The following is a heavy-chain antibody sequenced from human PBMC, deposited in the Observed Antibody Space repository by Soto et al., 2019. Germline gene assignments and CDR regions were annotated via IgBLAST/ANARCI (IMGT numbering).Heavy chain of an antibody. V-gene: IGHV1-3*05. CDR2: INAGNGNT. CDR3: ARSIVVVTALDY. J-gene: IGHJ4*02. D-gene: IGHD2-21*02. Sequence: QVQLVQSGAEEKKPGASVKVSCKASGYTFTSYAMHWVRQAPGQRLEWMGWINAGNGNTKYSQKFQGRVTITRDTSACTDYMELSSLRSEDTAVYYCARSIVVVTALDYWGQGTLVTVSS. CDR1: GYTFTSYA.